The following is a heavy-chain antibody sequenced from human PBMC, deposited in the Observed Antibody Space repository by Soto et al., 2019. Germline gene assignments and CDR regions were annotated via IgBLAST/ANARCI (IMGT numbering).Heavy chain of an antibody. CDR2: ISGSGGST. Sequence: GGSLRLSCAASGFTFSSYAMSWVRQAPGKGLEWVSAISGSGGSTYYADSVKGRFTISRDNSKNTLYLQMNSLRAEDTAVYYCAKVMGLLWFGEPRRNYYYYGMDVWGQGTTVTVSS. CDR3: AKVMGLLWFGEPRRNYYYYGMDV. D-gene: IGHD3-10*01. V-gene: IGHV3-23*01. J-gene: IGHJ6*02. CDR1: GFTFSSYA.